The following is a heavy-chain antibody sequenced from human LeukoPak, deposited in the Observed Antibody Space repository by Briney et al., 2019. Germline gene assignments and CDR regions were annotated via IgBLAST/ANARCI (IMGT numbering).Heavy chain of an antibody. D-gene: IGHD3-22*01. Sequence: PSETLSLTCAVYGGSFSGYYWSWIRQPPGKGLEWIGEINHSGSTNYNPSLKSRVTISVDTSKNQFSLKLSSVTAADTAVYYCARGCSGYYYVYAFDIWGRGTMVTVSS. CDR1: GGSFSGYY. CDR2: INHSGST. V-gene: IGHV4-34*01. J-gene: IGHJ3*02. CDR3: ARGCSGYYYVYAFDI.